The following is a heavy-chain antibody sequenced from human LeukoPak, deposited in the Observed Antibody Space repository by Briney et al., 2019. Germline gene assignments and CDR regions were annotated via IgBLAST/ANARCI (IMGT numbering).Heavy chain of an antibody. V-gene: IGHV1-2*02. CDR1: GYTFTGYY. Sequence: ASVKVSCKASGYTFTGYYMHWVRQAPGQGLEWMGWINPNSGGTNYAQKFQGRVTMTRNTSISTAYMELSRLRSDDTAVYYCASEYSSSSAFDYWGQGTLVTVSS. CDR2: INPNSGGT. J-gene: IGHJ4*02. D-gene: IGHD6-6*01. CDR3: ASEYSSSSAFDY.